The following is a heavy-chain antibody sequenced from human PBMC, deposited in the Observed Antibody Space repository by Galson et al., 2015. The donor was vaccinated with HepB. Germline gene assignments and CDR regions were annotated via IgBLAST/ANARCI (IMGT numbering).Heavy chain of an antibody. CDR3: ARPLVPHRDWFDS. J-gene: IGHJ5*01. Sequence: SVKVSCKASGYTFSKYAMHWVRQAPGQGLEWMAWINGGDGYTRYSQKFQGRVTITRDTSASTAYMELSSLRSEDTAVYYCARPLVPHRDWFDSWGQGALVTVSS. CDR2: INGGDGYT. CDR1: GYTFSKYA. V-gene: IGHV1-3*01. D-gene: IGHD6-6*01.